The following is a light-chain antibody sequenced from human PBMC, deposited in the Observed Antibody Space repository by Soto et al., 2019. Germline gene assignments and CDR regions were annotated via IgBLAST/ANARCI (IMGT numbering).Light chain of an antibody. V-gene: IGLV2-14*03. CDR1: SSDVGAYNF. Sequence: QSALTQPASVSGSPGPSITISCTGTSSDVGAYNFVSWYQQHPGKVPKHMIFDVSSRPSGVSDRFSGSKSGNTASLTISGLQAEDEGDYYCSSYTSSRTHVFGSGTKVTVL. J-gene: IGLJ1*01. CDR3: SSYTSSRTHV. CDR2: DVS.